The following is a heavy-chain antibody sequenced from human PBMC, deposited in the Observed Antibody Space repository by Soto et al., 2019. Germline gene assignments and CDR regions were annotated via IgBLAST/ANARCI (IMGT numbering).Heavy chain of an antibody. V-gene: IGHV1-46*01. CDR2: INPSGGST. Sequence: QVQLVQSGAEVKKPGASVKVSCKASGYTFTSYYMHWVRQAPGQGLEWMGIINPSGGSTSYAQKFPGRVTMTRDTSTSTVYMELSSLRSEHTAVYYCARDIGDYGDYDIYYYYYGMDVWGQGTTVTVSS. CDR1: GYTFTSYY. D-gene: IGHD4-17*01. J-gene: IGHJ6*02. CDR3: ARDIGDYGDYDIYYYYYGMDV.